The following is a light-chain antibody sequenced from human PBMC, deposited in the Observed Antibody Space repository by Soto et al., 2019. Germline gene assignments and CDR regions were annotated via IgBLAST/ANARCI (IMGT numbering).Light chain of an antibody. Sequence: QSALTQPASVSGSPGQSITISCSGTSSDVGGYNYVSWYQHHPGRAPQLMIYEVSNRPSGVSNRFSGSKSGNTASLTVSGLQTEDEADYYCSSYSRSNVLFGGGTKVTVL. V-gene: IGLV2-14*01. CDR1: SSDVGGYNY. J-gene: IGLJ3*02. CDR3: SSYSRSNVL. CDR2: EVS.